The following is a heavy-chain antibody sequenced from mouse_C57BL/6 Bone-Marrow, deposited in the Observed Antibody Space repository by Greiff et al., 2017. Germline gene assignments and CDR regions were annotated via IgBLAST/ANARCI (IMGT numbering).Heavy chain of an antibody. J-gene: IGHJ4*01. CDR1: GYTFTDYN. D-gene: IGHD2-4*01. CDR3: ARGDYEYGAMDY. CDR2: INPNNGGT. V-gene: IGHV1-18*01. Sequence: VQLQQSGPELVKPGASVKISCKASGYTFTDYNMDWVKQSHGKSLEWIGDINPNNGGTIYNQKFKGKATLTVDTSSSTAYMELRSLTSEDTAVYYCARGDYEYGAMDYWGQGTSVTVSS.